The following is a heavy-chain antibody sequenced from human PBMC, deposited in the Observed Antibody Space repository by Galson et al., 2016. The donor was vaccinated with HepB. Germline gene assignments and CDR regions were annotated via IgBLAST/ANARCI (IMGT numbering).Heavy chain of an antibody. D-gene: IGHD6-13*01. J-gene: IGHJ4*02. V-gene: IGHV3-21*01. CDR1: GFTFSTYS. CDR2: ISSSSSHI. Sequence: SLRLSCAASGFTFSTYSMNWVRQAPGKGLEWVSFISSSSSHIYYADSVKGRFNIYRDNAKNSVYLQMNTLRAEDTAVYYCARFLDNPARMSSSWYVAFAIWGQGTLVTVSS. CDR3: ARFLDNPARMSSSWYVAFAI.